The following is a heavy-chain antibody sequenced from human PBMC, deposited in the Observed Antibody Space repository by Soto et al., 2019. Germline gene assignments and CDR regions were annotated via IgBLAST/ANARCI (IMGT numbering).Heavy chain of an antibody. CDR1: GGSISSDDYY. Sequence: PSETLSLTCTVSGGSISSDDYYWSWIRQAPGRGLEWIGYIHSSGSIYYNPSLNRRATMSIDTAWNQFSLKVSSVTVADTAVYYCARDLDGLHDDTSGPFPRPVWGQGTLVTVSS. CDR2: IHSSGSI. CDR3: ARDLDGLHDDTSGPFPRPV. V-gene: IGHV4-30-4*01. J-gene: IGHJ1*01. D-gene: IGHD3-22*01.